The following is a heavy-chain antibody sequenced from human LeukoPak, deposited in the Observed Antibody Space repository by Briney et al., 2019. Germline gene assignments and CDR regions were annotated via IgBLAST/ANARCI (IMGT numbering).Heavy chain of an antibody. D-gene: IGHD3-10*01. J-gene: IGHJ4*02. CDR1: GFTFSSYV. V-gene: IGHV3-23*01. CDR2: ISNSGGST. Sequence: GGSLRLSCAASGFTFSSYVMSWVRQAPGKGLEWVSSISNSGGSTYYADSVKGRFTISRDNSKNTLYLQMNSLRAEDTAVYYCASWVPDRGFDYWGQGTLVTVS. CDR3: ASWVPDRGFDY.